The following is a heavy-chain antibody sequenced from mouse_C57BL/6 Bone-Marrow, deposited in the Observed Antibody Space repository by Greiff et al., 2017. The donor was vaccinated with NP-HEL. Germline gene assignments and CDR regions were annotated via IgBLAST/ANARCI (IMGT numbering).Heavy chain of an antibody. D-gene: IGHD1-1*01. J-gene: IGHJ2*01. CDR2: IDPSDSYT. Sequence: QVQLQQPGAELVMPGASVKLSCKASGYTFTSYWMHWVKQRPGQGLEWIGEIDPSDSYTNYNQKFKGKSTFTVDKSSSTAYMQLSSLTSEDSAVYYWAREGGSSQYYFDYWGQGTTLTVSS. V-gene: IGHV1-69*01. CDR1: GYTFTSYW. CDR3: AREGGSSQYYFDY.